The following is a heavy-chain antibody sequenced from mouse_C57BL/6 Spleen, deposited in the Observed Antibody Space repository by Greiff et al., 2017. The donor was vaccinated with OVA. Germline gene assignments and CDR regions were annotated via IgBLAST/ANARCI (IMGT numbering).Heavy chain of an antibody. Sequence: QVQLQQPGAELVRPGSSVKLSCKASGYTFTSYWMHWVKQRPIQGLEWIGNIDPSDSETHYNQKFKDKATLTVDKSSSTAYMQLSSLTSEDSAVYYCARGSLLSDGYDGYAMDYWGQGTSVTVSS. V-gene: IGHV1-52*01. D-gene: IGHD2-2*01. CDR2: IDPSDSET. CDR1: GYTFTSYW. J-gene: IGHJ4*01. CDR3: ARGSLLSDGYDGYAMDY.